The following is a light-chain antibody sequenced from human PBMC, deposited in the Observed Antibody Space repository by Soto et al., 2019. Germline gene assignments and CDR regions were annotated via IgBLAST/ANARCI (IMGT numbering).Light chain of an antibody. V-gene: IGKV1-5*03. J-gene: IGKJ1*01. Sequence: DIQMTQSPSTLSASVGDRVTITCRASQSISSWLAWYQQKPGKAPNLLIYKASTLRSWVPSRFSGSGSGTEFTLTISSLQPDDFATYYCQQYSIYSRTFGQGTKVEVK. CDR2: KAS. CDR1: QSISSW. CDR3: QQYSIYSRT.